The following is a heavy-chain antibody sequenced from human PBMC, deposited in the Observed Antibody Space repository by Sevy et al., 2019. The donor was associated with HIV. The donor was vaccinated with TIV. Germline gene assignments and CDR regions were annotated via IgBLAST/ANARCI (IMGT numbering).Heavy chain of an antibody. J-gene: IGHJ3*02. Sequence: GGSLRLSCAASGFTFSSYAMSWVRQAPGKGLEWVSEISGNGGRTYYADSVKGRFTISRVNSKNTLYLQMNSLRAEDTAVYYCAREAVANAFDIWGQGTMVTVSS. V-gene: IGHV3-23*01. D-gene: IGHD2-21*01. CDR3: AREAVANAFDI. CDR1: GFTFSSYA. CDR2: ISGNGGRT.